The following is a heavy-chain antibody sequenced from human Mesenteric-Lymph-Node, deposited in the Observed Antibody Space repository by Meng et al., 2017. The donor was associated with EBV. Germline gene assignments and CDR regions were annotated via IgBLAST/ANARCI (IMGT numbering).Heavy chain of an antibody. CDR2: INHSGST. CDR1: GGSFSGYY. J-gene: IGHJ2*01. CDR3: ARGPNYWYFDL. V-gene: IGHV4-34*01. Sequence: QVRLQQGGAGLLKPSETLSLTCAGYGGSFSGYYWSWIRQPPGKGLEWIGEINHSGSTNYNPSLKSRVTISVDTSKNQFSLKLSSVAAADTAVYYCARGPNYWYFDLWGRGTLVTVSS.